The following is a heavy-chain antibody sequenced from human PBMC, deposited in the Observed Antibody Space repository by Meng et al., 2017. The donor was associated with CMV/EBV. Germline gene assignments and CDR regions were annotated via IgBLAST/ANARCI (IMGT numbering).Heavy chain of an antibody. J-gene: IGHJ6*02. CDR1: GGTFSSYA. V-gene: IGHV1-69*05. CDR3: ARDATGITGTRSYYYYYGMDV. CDR2: IIPIFGTA. Sequence: SVKVSCKASGGTFSSYAISWVRQAPGQGLEWMGGIIPIFGTANYAQKLQGRVTITTDESTSTAYMELSSLRSEDTAVYYCARDATGITGTRSYYYYYGMDVWGQGTTVTVSS. D-gene: IGHD1-20*01.